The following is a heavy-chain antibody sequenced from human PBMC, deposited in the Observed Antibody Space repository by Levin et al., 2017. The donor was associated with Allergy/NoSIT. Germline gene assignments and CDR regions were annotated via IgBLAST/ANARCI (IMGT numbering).Heavy chain of an antibody. CDR2: SRSKANRHTT. Sequence: QSGGSLRLSCAASGFTLSDHHIDWVRQAPGKGLEWVGRSRSKANRHTTEYAASVKGRLTISRDESRNSLYLQMNSLKIEDTAVYYCARDWGDSSGHSAFDIWGQGTMVTVSS. CDR1: GFTLSDHH. J-gene: IGHJ3*02. D-gene: IGHD3-22*01. CDR3: ARDWGDSSGHSAFDI. V-gene: IGHV3-72*01.